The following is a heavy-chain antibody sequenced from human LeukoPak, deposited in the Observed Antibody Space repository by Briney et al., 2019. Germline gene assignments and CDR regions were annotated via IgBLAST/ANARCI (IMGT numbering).Heavy chain of an antibody. CDR3: ARDWPIVVVPAAMNSDFDY. V-gene: IGHV1-2*02. CDR2: INPNSGGT. Sequence: ASVKVSCNASGGTFTSFAFSWVRQAPGQGLEWMGWINPNSGGTNYAQKFQGRVTMTRDTSISTAYMGLSRLRSDDTAVYYCARDWPIVVVPAAMNSDFDYWGQGTLVTVSS. CDR1: GGTFTSFA. D-gene: IGHD2-2*01. J-gene: IGHJ4*02.